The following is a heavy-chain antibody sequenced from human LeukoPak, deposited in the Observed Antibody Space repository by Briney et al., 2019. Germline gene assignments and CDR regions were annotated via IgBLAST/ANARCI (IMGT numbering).Heavy chain of an antibody. D-gene: IGHD3-9*01. J-gene: IGHJ4*02. CDR1: GGSIRSGSYY. CDR3: ARGSSPSHYDILTGSPEQTFDY. CDR2: IYISGST. Sequence: SQTLSLTCTVSGGSIRSGSYYWSWIRQPAGKGLEWIGRIYISGSTNYNPSLKSRVTISLDMSRNQFSLKLSSVTAADTAVYYCARGSSPSHYDILTGSPEQTFDYWGQGTLVTVSS. V-gene: IGHV4-61*02.